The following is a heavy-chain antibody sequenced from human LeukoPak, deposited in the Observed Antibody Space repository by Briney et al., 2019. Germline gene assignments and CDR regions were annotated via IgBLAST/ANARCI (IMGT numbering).Heavy chain of an antibody. D-gene: IGHD3-3*01. CDR1: GFTFSSYV. CDR2: ISGSGGST. J-gene: IGHJ6*03. CDR3: AKSPPRWDCYYYCYMDV. Sequence: GGALRLSCAASGFTFSSYVMSWVRQAPGKGLEWVSAISGSGGSTYYAHSVKGRFTISRDNSKKTLYLQMNSLRAEHTAVYYCAKSPPRWDCYYYCYMDVWGKGTTVTVSS. V-gene: IGHV3-23*01.